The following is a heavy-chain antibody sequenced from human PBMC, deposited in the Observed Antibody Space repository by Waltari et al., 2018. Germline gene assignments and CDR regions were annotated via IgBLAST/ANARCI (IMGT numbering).Heavy chain of an antibody. J-gene: IGHJ4*02. CDR2: IYYSGST. Sequence: QLQLQESGPGLVKPSETLSLTCTVSGGSISSSSYYWGWIRQPPGKGLEWIGSIYYSGSTYYNPYLKSRVTISVDTSKNQFSLKLSSVTAADTAVYYCARVEKIIGLEFDYWGQGTLVTVSS. V-gene: IGHV4-39*07. D-gene: IGHD3-10*01. CDR3: ARVEKIIGLEFDY. CDR1: GGSISSSSYY.